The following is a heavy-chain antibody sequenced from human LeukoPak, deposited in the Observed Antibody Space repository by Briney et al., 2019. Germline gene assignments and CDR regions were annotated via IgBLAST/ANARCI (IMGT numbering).Heavy chain of an antibody. CDR2: IYYSGST. Sequence: SETLSLTCTVSGGSISSYYWSWIRQPPGKGLEWIGYIYYSGSTNYNPSLKSRVTISVETSKNQFALKLSSVPAADAAVYFCARGYPPPDYWGQGTLVTVSS. V-gene: IGHV4-59*01. J-gene: IGHJ4*02. CDR1: GGSISSYY. CDR3: ARGYPPPDY. D-gene: IGHD5-18*01.